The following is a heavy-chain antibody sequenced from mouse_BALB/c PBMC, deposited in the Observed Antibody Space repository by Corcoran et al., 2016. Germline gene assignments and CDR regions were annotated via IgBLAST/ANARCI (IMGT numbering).Heavy chain of an antibody. V-gene: IGHV1S29*02. CDR2: IYPYNGGT. D-gene: IGHD2-4*01. CDR3: ARIGLRDY. CDR1: GYTFTDYN. J-gene: IGHJ2*01. Sequence: EVQLQQSGPELVKPGASVKISCKASGYTFTDYNMHWVKQSHGKSLEWIGYIYPYNGGTDYNQTFKCKATLTVDNTSSTAYMVLRSLTSEDSAVYDCARIGLRDYWGQGTTVTVSS.